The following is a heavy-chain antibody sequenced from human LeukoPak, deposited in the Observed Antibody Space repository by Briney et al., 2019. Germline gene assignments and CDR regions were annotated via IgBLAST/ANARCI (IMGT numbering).Heavy chain of an antibody. CDR3: ARFTPQGYGWGGYNRFDP. J-gene: IGHJ5*02. V-gene: IGHV4-59*01. CDR2: IYYSGST. Sequence: PSETLSLTCTVSGGSISSYYWNWIRQPPGKGLEWIGYIYYSGSTNYNPSLKSRVTTSVDTSKNQFSLNLTSVTAADTAVYYCARFTPQGYGWGGYNRFDPWGQGTLVTVSS. CDR1: GGSISSYY. D-gene: IGHD3-16*01.